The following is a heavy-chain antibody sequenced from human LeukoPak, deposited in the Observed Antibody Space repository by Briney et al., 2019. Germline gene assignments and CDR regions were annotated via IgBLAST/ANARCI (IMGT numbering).Heavy chain of an antibody. CDR3: TRDRSRAEDD. Sequence: PGGSVRLSRPSCVLTYIGHWLRGVGQPRGKGLAGVANINQGGSDKYYVDSVKGRFTISRDNANNLLYLQMNSLRGEDTAVYYCTRDRSRAEDDWGQGTLVTVSS. J-gene: IGHJ4*02. D-gene: IGHD1-14*01. V-gene: IGHV3-7*01. CDR2: INQGGSDK. CDR1: VLTYIGHW.